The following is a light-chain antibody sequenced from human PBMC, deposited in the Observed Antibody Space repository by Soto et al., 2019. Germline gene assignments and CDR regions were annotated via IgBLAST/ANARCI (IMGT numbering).Light chain of an antibody. V-gene: IGLV2-8*01. CDR2: EVN. Sequence: QSVLTLPPSASGSPGQSVTITCTGTSSDVGAYNYVSWYQQHPGKAPKLMIYEVNNRPSGVPDRFSGSKSGNTASLTVSGLQADDEPDYFCSSYVGNNNWVFGGGTKLTV. J-gene: IGLJ2*01. CDR1: SSDVGAYNY. CDR3: SSYVGNNNWV.